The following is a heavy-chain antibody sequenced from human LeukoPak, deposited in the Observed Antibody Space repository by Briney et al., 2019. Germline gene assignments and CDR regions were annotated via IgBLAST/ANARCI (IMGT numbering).Heavy chain of an antibody. J-gene: IGHJ5*02. D-gene: IGHD3-10*01. CDR1: GFTFSSYE. Sequence: GGSLRLSCAASGFTFSSYEMTWVRQAPGKGLEWVSYISSSGSMIYYADSVKGRFTISRDNAKKSLYLQMKSLRAEDTAVYYCARGYITMATGWFDPWGQGTLVTVSS. V-gene: IGHV3-48*03. CDR3: ARGYITMATGWFDP. CDR2: ISSSGSMI.